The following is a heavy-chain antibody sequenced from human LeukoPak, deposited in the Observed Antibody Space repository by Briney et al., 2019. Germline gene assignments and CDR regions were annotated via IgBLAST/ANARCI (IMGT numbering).Heavy chain of an antibody. CDR2: IHPGDSDT. Sequence: GESLKISCEGSGYSFTNYWIGWVRQMPGKGLEWMGLIHPGDSDTRYSPSFQGQVTISVDKSITTAYLQWSSLQASDTAMYFCARVVVVTSTHWYFDLWGRGSLVTVFS. V-gene: IGHV5-51*01. CDR3: ARVVVVTSTHWYFDL. J-gene: IGHJ2*01. CDR1: GYSFTNYW. D-gene: IGHD2-21*02.